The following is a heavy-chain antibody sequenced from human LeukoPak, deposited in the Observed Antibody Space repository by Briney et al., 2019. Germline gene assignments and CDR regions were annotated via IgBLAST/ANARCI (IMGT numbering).Heavy chain of an antibody. V-gene: IGHV1-8*01. Sequence: ASVKLSCKASGYTFTSYDINWVRHATGQALEWMGWMNPNSGNTGYAQKFQGRVTMTRKTPISTAYMEESRARACETAVYYCTRGLGGYSYGYWGQGTLVTVSS. D-gene: IGHD5-18*01. J-gene: IGHJ4*02. CDR2: MNPNSGNT. CDR1: GYTFTSYD. CDR3: TRGLGGYSYGY.